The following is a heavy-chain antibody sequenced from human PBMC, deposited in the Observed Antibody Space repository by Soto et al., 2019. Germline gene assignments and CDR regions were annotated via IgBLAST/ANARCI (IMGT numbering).Heavy chain of an antibody. Sequence: QVQLEQSGAEVKKPGSSVKVSCKASGGTLSDHGVAWLRQAPGQGLEWMGGTIPVFNTAKYAQKFQGRVTVTADKFTNIAYMELSRLRSEDTAFYFCARGVYGSGNYYTGPSAFAIWGQGTMVIVSS. V-gene: IGHV1-69*06. CDR2: TIPVFNTA. CDR3: ARGVYGSGNYYTGPSAFAI. J-gene: IGHJ3*02. D-gene: IGHD3-10*01. CDR1: GGTLSDHG.